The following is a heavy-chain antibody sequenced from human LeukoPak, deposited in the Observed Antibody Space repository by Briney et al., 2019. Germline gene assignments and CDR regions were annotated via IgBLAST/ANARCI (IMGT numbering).Heavy chain of an antibody. CDR1: GXSISSSY. CDR3: ARHREGYCSGGRCYLDAFDI. CDR2: IYYSGSN. Sequence: SETLSLTCSVSGXSISSSYWSWLRQPPGKGLEWIGYIYYSGSNKYNPSLKSRVTISVDTSRKQFSLKLSSVTAADTAMYYCARHREGYCSGGRCYLDAFDIWGQGTMVTVSS. D-gene: IGHD2-15*01. J-gene: IGHJ3*02. V-gene: IGHV4-59*08.